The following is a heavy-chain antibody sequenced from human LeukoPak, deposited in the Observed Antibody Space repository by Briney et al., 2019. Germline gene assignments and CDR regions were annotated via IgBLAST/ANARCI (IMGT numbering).Heavy chain of an antibody. CDR3: ARSMVRGVSWAFDP. CDR2: IYYSGST. J-gene: IGHJ5*02. V-gene: IGHV4-59*01. D-gene: IGHD3-10*01. Sequence: PGGSLRLSCAASGFTFSSYWMSWIRQPPGKGLEWIGYIYYSGSTNYNPSLKSRVTISVDTSKNQFSLKLSSVTAADTAVYYCARSMVRGVSWAFDPWGQGTLVTVSS. CDR1: GFTFSSYW.